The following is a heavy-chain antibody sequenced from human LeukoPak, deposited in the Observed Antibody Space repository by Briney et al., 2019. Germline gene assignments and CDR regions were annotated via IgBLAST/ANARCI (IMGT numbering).Heavy chain of an antibody. CDR3: VLGGAFDI. CDR1: GVTYSSHW. D-gene: IGHD1-26*01. CDR2: IKEDGSEK. J-gene: IGHJ3*02. Sequence: GGSLRLSCAASGVTYSSHWMSWVRQAPGKGLEWVANIKEDGSEKYHVESVKGRFTISRDNAKNSLWLQMNSLSAEDTAVYYCVLGGAFDIWGQGTMVTVSS. V-gene: IGHV3-7*03.